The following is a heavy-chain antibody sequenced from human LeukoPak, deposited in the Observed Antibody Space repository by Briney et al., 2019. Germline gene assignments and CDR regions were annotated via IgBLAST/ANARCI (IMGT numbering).Heavy chain of an antibody. CDR2: IYPGDSDT. V-gene: IGHV5-51*01. D-gene: IGHD3-22*01. Sequence: GESLKISCKGSGYSFTSYWIGWVRQMPGKGLEWMGIIYPGDSDTRYSPSFQGHVTISADKSISTAYLQWSSLKASDTAMYYCARGSRYYDSSGGYYFDYWGQGTLVTVSS. CDR3: ARGSRYYDSSGGYYFDY. J-gene: IGHJ4*02. CDR1: GYSFTSYW.